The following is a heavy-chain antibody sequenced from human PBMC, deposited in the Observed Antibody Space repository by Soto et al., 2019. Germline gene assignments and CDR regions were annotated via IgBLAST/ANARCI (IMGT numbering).Heavy chain of an antibody. CDR3: AGGLFTAMSSAY. V-gene: IGHV1-69*01. J-gene: IGHJ4*01. CDR1: GDTFSSSA. Sequence: QVQLVQSGAEVKKPGSSVKISCKTSGDTFSSSAFYWVRQAPGQGLEWMGGIIPILGTTNYAQKFQDRVMITADESTSTAYVELSSLRSEDTAVYYGAGGLFTAMSSAYWGQGTLVTVSS. D-gene: IGHD5-18*01. CDR2: IIPILGTT.